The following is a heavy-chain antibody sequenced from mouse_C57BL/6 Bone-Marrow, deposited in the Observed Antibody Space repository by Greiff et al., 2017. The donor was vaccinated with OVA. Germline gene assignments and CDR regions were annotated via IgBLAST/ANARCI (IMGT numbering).Heavy chain of an antibody. V-gene: IGHV1-66*01. D-gene: IGHD3-2*02. Sequence: QVQLQQSGPERVKPGASVKISCKASGYSFTSYYIHWVKQRPGQGLEWIGWIYPGSGNTKYNEKFKGKATLTADTSSSTAYMQLSSLTSEDSAVYYCARGGKLRLRPFAYWGQGTLVTVSA. J-gene: IGHJ3*01. CDR3: ARGGKLRLRPFAY. CDR1: GYSFTSYY. CDR2: IYPGSGNT.